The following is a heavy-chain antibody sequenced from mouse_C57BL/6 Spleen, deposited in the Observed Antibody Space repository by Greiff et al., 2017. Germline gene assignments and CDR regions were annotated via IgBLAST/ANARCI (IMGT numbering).Heavy chain of an antibody. CDR3: ARSGSSYWYFDV. CDR2: IRNKANGYTT. J-gene: IGHJ1*03. D-gene: IGHD1-1*01. V-gene: IGHV7-3*01. Sequence: EVKVEESGGGLVQPGGSLSLSCAASGFTFTDYYMSWVRQPPGKALEWLGFIRNKANGYTTEYSASVKGRFTISSDNSQSILYLQMNALRAEDSATYYCARSGSSYWYFDVWGTGTTVTVSS. CDR1: GFTFTDYY.